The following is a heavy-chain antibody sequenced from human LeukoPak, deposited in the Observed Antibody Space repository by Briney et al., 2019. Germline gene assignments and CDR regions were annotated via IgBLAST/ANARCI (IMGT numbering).Heavy chain of an antibody. D-gene: IGHD6-13*01. V-gene: IGHV4-39*01. J-gene: IGHJ6*03. CDR2: IYYSVST. Sequence: SETLSLTCTVSGGSISSSSYYWGWIRQPPGKGLEWIGSIYYSVSTYYNPSLKSRVTISVDTSKNQFSLKLSSVTAADTAVYYCARLKQQLDRINYYYYYYMDVWGKGTTVTISS. CDR1: GGSISSSSYY. CDR3: ARLKQQLDRINYYYYYYMDV.